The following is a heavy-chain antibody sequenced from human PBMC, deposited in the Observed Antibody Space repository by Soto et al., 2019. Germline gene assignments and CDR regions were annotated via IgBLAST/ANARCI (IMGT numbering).Heavy chain of an antibody. CDR3: ATVGSDYSNPPVEYYYMDV. Sequence: QVQLVQSGAEVKKPGASVKVSCKVSGYTLTELSMHWVRQAPGKGLEWMGGFDPEDGETIYAQKFQGRVTMTEDTSTDTAYMELSSLRSEDTAVYYCATVGSDYSNPPVEYYYMDVWGKGTPVTVSS. V-gene: IGHV1-24*01. CDR1: GYTLTELS. CDR2: FDPEDGET. J-gene: IGHJ6*03. D-gene: IGHD4-4*01.